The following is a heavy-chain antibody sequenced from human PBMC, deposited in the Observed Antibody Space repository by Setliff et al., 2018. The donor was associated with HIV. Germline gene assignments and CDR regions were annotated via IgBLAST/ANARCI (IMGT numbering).Heavy chain of an antibody. CDR1: GFTFGDYA. V-gene: IGHV3-49*04. J-gene: IGHJ3*02. D-gene: IGHD5-18*01. CDR2: IRSKAYGGTT. Sequence: GGSLRLSCTASGFTFGDYAMSWVRQAPGKGLEWVGFIRSKAYGGTTEYAASVKDRFTVSRDDSKSIAYLQINSLKTEDTAVYYCTRDKGYAFDIWGQGTMVTVSS. CDR3: TRDKGYAFDI.